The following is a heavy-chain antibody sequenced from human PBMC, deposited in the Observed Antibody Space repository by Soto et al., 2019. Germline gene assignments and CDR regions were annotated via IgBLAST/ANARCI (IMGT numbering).Heavy chain of an antibody. CDR1: GGSISSGGYY. CDR2: IYYSGST. D-gene: IGHD3-22*01. Sequence: QVQLQESGPGLVKPSQTLSLTCTVSGGSISSGGYYWSWIRQHPGKGLEWIGYIYYSGSTYYNPSLKSRVTISVDTSKNPFSLKLSSVTAADTAVYYCRGYYDSSGYLDYYFDYWGQGTLVTVSS. J-gene: IGHJ4*02. V-gene: IGHV4-31*03. CDR3: RGYYDSSGYLDYYFDY.